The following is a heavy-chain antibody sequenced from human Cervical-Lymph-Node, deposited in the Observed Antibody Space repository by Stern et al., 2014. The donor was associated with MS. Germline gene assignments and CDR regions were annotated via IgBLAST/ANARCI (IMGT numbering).Heavy chain of an antibody. D-gene: IGHD2-15*01. Sequence: VQLVQSGAEVKKPGSSVKVSCKASRGTFSNHGITWVRQAPGQGLEWMGGIIPLRRTEHKSHSYQGRVTFTADESTTTRDMRWNSLRSEDTAVYYCATDRGYCSGGSCYSLGYFDYWGQGTLVIVSP. CDR3: ATDRGYCSGGSCYSLGYFDY. CDR2: IIPLRRTE. V-gene: IGHV1-69*01. J-gene: IGHJ4*02. CDR1: RGTFSNHG.